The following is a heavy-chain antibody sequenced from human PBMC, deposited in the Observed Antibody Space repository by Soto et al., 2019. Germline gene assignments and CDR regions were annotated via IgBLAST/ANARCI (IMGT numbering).Heavy chain of an antibody. CDR3: APIPRDCNKTSCYYADN. D-gene: IGHD3-22*01. V-gene: IGHV5-51*01. CDR2: MYPGDSDT. Sequence: LGESLKISCRGSGYDFNTNWFGWVRQLPGRGLEWVGIMYPGDSDTRLHPSLQGHVTLSADVTVSTAFLQWRTLKTSDSGMYFCAPIPRDCNKTSCYYADNWGQGTSVTVSS. J-gene: IGHJ4*02. CDR1: GYDFNTNW.